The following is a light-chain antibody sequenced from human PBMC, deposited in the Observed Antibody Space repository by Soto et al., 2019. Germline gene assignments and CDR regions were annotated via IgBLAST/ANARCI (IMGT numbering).Light chain of an antibody. V-gene: IGKV1-39*01. CDR1: QSIANY. J-gene: IGKJ4*02. CDR3: QQYHQWPA. Sequence: DIQMTQSPSSLSASVGDRVTITCRASQSIANYLNWYQQKPGKAPKLLIYAASSLQSGVPSKFSGSGSGTDFTLTISSLQPEDFAVYYCQQYHQWPAFGRGTKVEIK. CDR2: AAS.